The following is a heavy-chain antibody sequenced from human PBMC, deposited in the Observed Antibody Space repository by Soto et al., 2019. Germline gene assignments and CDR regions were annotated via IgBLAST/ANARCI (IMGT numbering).Heavy chain of an antibody. Sequence: QVQLVESGGGVVQPGRSLRLSCAASGFTFSSYAMHWVRQAPGKGLEWVAVISYDGSNKYYADSVKGRFTISRDNSKNTLYLQMNSLRAEDTAVYYCARDLEGTPGWWYDNYYGMDVWGQGTTVTVSS. J-gene: IGHJ6*02. V-gene: IGHV3-30-3*01. CDR1: GFTFSSYA. CDR2: ISYDGSNK. CDR3: ARDLEGTPGWWYDNYYGMDV. D-gene: IGHD2-15*01.